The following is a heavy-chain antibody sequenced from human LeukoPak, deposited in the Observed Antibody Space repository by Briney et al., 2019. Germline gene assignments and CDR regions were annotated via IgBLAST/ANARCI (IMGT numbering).Heavy chain of an antibody. J-gene: IGHJ3*02. CDR3: ARAGDYYDSSGPYDAFDI. Sequence: GASVKVSCKASGYTFTSYYMHWVRQAPGQGLEWMGIINPSGGSTSYAQKFQGRVTMTRDMSTSTVYMELSSLRSEDTAVYYCARAGDYYDSSGPYDAFDIWGQGTMVTVSS. V-gene: IGHV1-46*01. CDR1: GYTFTSYY. D-gene: IGHD3-22*01. CDR2: INPSGGST.